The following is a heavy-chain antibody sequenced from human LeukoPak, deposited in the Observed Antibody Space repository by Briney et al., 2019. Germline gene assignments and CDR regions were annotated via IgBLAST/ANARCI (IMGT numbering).Heavy chain of an antibody. Sequence: GGSLRLSCAASGFTFSSYAMSWVRQAPGKGLEWVSAISGSGGSTYYADSVKGRFTISRDNSKNTLFLQMNSLRVEDTAVFYCAKGRIAAAGTFGYWGQGTLVTVSS. CDR3: AKGRIAAAGTFGY. V-gene: IGHV3-23*01. CDR1: GFTFSSYA. D-gene: IGHD6-13*01. CDR2: ISGSGGST. J-gene: IGHJ4*02.